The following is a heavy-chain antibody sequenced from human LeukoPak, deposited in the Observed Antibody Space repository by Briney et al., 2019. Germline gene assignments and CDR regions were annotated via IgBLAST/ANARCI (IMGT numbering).Heavy chain of an antibody. J-gene: IGHJ4*02. Sequence: ASVKVSCKASGYTFTSYGISWVRQAPGQGLEWMGWISAYNGNTNYVKKLQGRVTMTTDTSHSTAYMELRSLRSDDTAVYYCARDSFEYSSSSPPDYWGQGTLVTVSS. CDR3: ARDSFEYSSSSPPDY. CDR1: GYTFTSYG. V-gene: IGHV1-18*01. D-gene: IGHD6-6*01. CDR2: ISAYNGNT.